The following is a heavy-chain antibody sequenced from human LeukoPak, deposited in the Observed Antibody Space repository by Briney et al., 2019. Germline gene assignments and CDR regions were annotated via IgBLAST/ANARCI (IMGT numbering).Heavy chain of an antibody. CDR1: GYSFASFW. V-gene: IGHV5-51*01. J-gene: IGHJ4*02. CDR3: ARGALWFD. D-gene: IGHD3-10*01. Sequence: GESLKISCKSSGYSFASFWIGWVRQMPGKGLEWMGIIYPGDSETRYSPSFQGQVTMSVDKSTNTSYLQWSSLKASDTAMYYCARGALWFDWGQGTLVTVSS. CDR2: IYPGDSET.